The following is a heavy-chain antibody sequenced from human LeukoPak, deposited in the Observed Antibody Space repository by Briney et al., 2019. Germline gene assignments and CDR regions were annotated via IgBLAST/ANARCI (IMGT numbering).Heavy chain of an antibody. J-gene: IGHJ4*02. CDR2: IKEDGSKK. Sequence: GGSLRLSCAASGFNLNIYWMNWVRQAPGEGLEWVANIKEDGSKKYYVDSVKGRFTVSRDNTKNSLDLQMNSLRVEDTAVYYCARTSGGWGFDFWGQGALVTVSS. CDR1: GFNLNIYW. D-gene: IGHD2-15*01. CDR3: ARTSGGWGFDF. V-gene: IGHV3-7*05.